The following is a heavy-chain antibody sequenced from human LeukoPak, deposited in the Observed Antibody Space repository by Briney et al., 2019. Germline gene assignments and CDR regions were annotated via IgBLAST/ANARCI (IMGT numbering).Heavy chain of an antibody. J-gene: IGHJ5*02. CDR2: IYYSGST. CDR1: GGSISSYY. V-gene: IGHV4-59*08. D-gene: IGHD6-19*01. CDR3: ASGSGWVYNWFDP. Sequence: SETLSLTCTVSGGSISSYYWSWIRQPPGKGLEWIGYIYYSGSTNYNPSLKSRVTISVDTSKNQFSLKLSSVTAADTAVYYSASGSGWVYNWFDPWGQGTLVTVSS.